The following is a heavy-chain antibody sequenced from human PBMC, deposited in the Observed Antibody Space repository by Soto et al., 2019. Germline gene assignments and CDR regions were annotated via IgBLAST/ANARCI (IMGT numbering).Heavy chain of an antibody. CDR1: GGSISSYY. J-gene: IGHJ4*02. CDR2: IYYSGST. V-gene: IGHV4-59*01. CDR3: ARVWHYYDSSGYYYEYYFDY. D-gene: IGHD3-22*01. Sequence: SETLSLTCTVSGGSISSYYWSWIRQPPGKGLEWIGYIYYSGSTNYNPSLKSRVTISVDTSKNQFSLKLSSVTAADTAVYYCARVWHYYDSSGYYYEYYFDYWGQGTLVTVSS.